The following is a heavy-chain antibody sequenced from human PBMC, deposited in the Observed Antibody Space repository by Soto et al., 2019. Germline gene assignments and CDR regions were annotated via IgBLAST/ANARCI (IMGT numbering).Heavy chain of an antibody. CDR2: IYYSGST. D-gene: IGHD2-15*01. CDR1: GGSISSSSYY. V-gene: IGHV4-39*01. Sequence: QLQLQESGPGLVKPSETLSLTCTVSGGSISSSSYYWGWIRQPPGKGVEWIGSIYYSGSTYYNPSLKGRLTISVDTSKNQCYLKLSSVTAADTAVYYCARRYCSGGSCWSRDAFDIWGQGTMLTVSS. CDR3: ARRYCSGGSCWSRDAFDI. J-gene: IGHJ3*02.